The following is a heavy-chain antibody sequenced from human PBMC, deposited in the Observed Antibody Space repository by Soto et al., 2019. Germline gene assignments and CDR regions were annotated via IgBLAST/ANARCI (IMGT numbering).Heavy chain of an antibody. CDR1: GGSISSYY. Sequence: SETLSLTCTVSGGSISSYYWSWIRQPPGKGLEWIGYIYYSGSTNYNPSLKSRVTISVDTSKNQFSLKLSSVTAADTAVYYCARAQGVYGMDVWRQGTTVTVSS. CDR2: IYYSGST. CDR3: ARAQGVYGMDV. D-gene: IGHD3-16*01. V-gene: IGHV4-59*01. J-gene: IGHJ6*02.